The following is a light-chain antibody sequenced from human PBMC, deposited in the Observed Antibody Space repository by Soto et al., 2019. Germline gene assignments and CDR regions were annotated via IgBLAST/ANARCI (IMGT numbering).Light chain of an antibody. CDR2: DVS. J-gene: IGLJ2*01. CDR1: SSDVGAYNY. CDR3: SSYTSSSPYVV. Sequence: QSVLTQPASVSGSPGQSITISCSGTSSDVGAYNYVSWYQQHPGQAPKLMIYDVSDRPSGVSNRFSGSKSGNTASLTISGLQAEDEADYYCSSYTSSSPYVVFGGGTQLTVL. V-gene: IGLV2-14*01.